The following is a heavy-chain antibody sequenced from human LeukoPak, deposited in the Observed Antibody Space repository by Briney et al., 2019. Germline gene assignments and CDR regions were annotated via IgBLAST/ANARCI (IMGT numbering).Heavy chain of an antibody. D-gene: IGHD4-17*01. CDR3: ARDDGDYFDY. CDR2: ISSDGNSI. Sequence: GGSLRLSCAASGFTFSDYSMTWIRQAPGKGLQWVSYISSDGNSIQYADSVKGRFTISRDNAKNSLYLQMNSLRAEDTAVYYCARDDGDYFDYWGQGTLVTVSS. J-gene: IGHJ4*02. V-gene: IGHV3-11*01. CDR1: GFTFSDYS.